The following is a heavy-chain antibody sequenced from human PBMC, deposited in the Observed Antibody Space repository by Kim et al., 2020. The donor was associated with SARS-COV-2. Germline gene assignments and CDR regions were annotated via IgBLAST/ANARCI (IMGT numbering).Heavy chain of an antibody. CDR3: ARGGIAAAGKSAAEYFKH. D-gene: IGHD6-13*01. J-gene: IGHJ1*01. CDR1: GYTFTTYY. Sequence: ASVKVSCKASGYTFTTYYMHWVRQAPGQGLEWMGIINPSGGSTTYAQKFQDRVTMTRDTATTTAYMELSSLRYEDTAVYYCARGGIAAAGKSAAEYFKHWCQGTLLTVSS. V-gene: IGHV1-46*01. CDR2: INPSGGST.